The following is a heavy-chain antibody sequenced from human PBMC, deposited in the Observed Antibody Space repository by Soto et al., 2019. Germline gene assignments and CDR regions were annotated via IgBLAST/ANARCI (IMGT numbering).Heavy chain of an antibody. CDR2: ISSSGSTI. Sequence: GSLRLSCAASGFPFSDYYMSWIRQAPGKGLEWVSYISSSGSTIYYADSVKGRFTISRDNAKNSLYLQMNSLRAEDTAVYYCARRGVGTTGEWLHFDYWGQGTLVTVSS. D-gene: IGHD1-1*01. CDR1: GFPFSDYY. J-gene: IGHJ4*02. V-gene: IGHV3-11*01. CDR3: ARRGVGTTGEWLHFDY.